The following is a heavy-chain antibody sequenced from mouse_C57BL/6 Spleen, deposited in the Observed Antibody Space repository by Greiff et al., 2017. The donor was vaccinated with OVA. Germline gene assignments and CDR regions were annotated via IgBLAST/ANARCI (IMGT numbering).Heavy chain of an antibody. V-gene: IGHV5-17*01. Sequence: EVKVVESGGGLVKPGGSLKLSCAASGFTFSDYGMHWVRQAPEKGLEWVAYISSGSSTIYYADTVKGRFTISRDNAKNTLFLQMTSLRSEDTAMYYCARDSILLRSHYFDYWGQGTTLTVSS. D-gene: IGHD1-1*01. J-gene: IGHJ2*01. CDR3: ARDSILLRSHYFDY. CDR2: ISSGSSTI. CDR1: GFTFSDYG.